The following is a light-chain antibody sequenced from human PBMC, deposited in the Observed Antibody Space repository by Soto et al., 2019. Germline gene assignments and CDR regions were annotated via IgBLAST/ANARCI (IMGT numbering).Light chain of an antibody. CDR3: AAWDDGLNAVL. CDR1: SSNVGRNT. J-gene: IGLJ2*01. Sequence: QSVLTQPPSASGPPGQRVTISCSGSSSNVGRNTVNWYQQLSGAAPTLLIYNTNKRPSGVPDRFSGSKSDTSASLAIRGLQSEDEADYYCAAWDDGLNAVLFGGGTKVTVL. V-gene: IGLV1-44*01. CDR2: NTN.